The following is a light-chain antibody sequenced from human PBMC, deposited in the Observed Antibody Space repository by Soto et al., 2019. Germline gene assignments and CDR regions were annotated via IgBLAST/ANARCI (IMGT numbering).Light chain of an antibody. Sequence: EIVMTQSPATLSVSPGERVTLSCRASQSVSTNLAWYQQKPGQAPRPLIYGASTRATGVPARFSGRGSGTESTLTISSLQSEDFAVYYCQHYNNLWGFGGGTKVEIK. V-gene: IGKV3-15*01. CDR1: QSVSTN. J-gene: IGKJ4*01. CDR3: QHYNNLWG. CDR2: GAS.